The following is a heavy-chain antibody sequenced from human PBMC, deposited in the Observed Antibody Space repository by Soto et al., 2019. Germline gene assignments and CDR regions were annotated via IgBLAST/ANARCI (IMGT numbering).Heavy chain of an antibody. D-gene: IGHD6-13*01. J-gene: IGHJ4*02. V-gene: IGHV3-13*01. CDR1: GFTFRVFD. CDR2: IGTAGDT. CDR3: AKSQEIGTHFFDS. Sequence: PWGSLRLSCEACGFTFRVFDMPWVRQPTGKGLEWVSSIGTAGDTYYAVSVKGRFTISRDNAKNSLSLQMNSLRAGDMAVYFCAKSQEIGTHFFDSWGQGTQVTVSS.